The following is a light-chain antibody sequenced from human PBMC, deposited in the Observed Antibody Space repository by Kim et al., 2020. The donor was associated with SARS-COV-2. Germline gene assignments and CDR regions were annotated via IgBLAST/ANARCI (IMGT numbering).Light chain of an antibody. Sequence: EIVMTQSPATLSVSPGERATLSCRASQSVSSNLAWYQQKPGQAPRLLIYGASTRATGIPASFSGSGSGTEFTLTISSLQSEDFAVYYCKQYNNWPPTFVQGTKVDIK. CDR2: GAS. CDR1: QSVSSN. V-gene: IGKV3-15*01. J-gene: IGKJ1*01. CDR3: KQYNNWPPT.